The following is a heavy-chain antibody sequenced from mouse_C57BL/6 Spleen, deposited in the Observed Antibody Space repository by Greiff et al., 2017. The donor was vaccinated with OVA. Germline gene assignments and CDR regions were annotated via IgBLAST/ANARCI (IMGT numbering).Heavy chain of an antibody. D-gene: IGHD1-1*01. CDR1: GYTFTSYW. CDR3: ARGHNYYGSSYFDY. CDR2: IHPNSGST. J-gene: IGHJ2*01. V-gene: IGHV1-64*01. Sequence: QVQLQQPGAELVKPGASVKLSCKASGYTFTSYWMHWVKQRPGQGLEWIGMIHPNSGSTNYNEKFKSKATLTVDKSSSTAYMQHSSLTSEDSAVYYCARGHNYYGSSYFDYWGQGTTLTVSS.